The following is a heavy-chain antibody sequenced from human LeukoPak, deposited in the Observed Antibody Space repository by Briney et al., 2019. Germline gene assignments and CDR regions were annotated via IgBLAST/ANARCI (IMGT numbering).Heavy chain of an antibody. CDR3: ARLLGYCSSTNCYGYFDY. CDR1: GYSFTNYW. CDR2: IHPGDSDT. D-gene: IGHD2-2*01. J-gene: IGHJ4*02. Sequence: GESLKISCKGSGYSFTNYWIGWVRQMPGKGLEWMGIIHPGDSDTRYSPSFQGQVSISVDKSISTAYLQWSSLKASDTAMYYCARLLGYCSSTNCYGYFDYWVREPWSPSL. V-gene: IGHV5-51*01.